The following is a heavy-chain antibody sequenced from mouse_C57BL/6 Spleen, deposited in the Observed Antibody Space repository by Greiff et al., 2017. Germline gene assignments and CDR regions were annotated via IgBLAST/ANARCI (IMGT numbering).Heavy chain of an antibody. Sequence: VQLQQSGPELVKPGASVKISCKASGYTFTDYYMNWVKTSHGKSLEWIGDINPNNGGTSYNQKFKGKATLTVDKSSSTAYMELRSLTSEDSAVYYCARRGLRRDYFDYWGQGTTLTVSS. J-gene: IGHJ2*01. D-gene: IGHD2-2*01. CDR2: INPNNGGT. CDR3: ARRGLRRDYFDY. V-gene: IGHV1-26*01. CDR1: GYTFTDYY.